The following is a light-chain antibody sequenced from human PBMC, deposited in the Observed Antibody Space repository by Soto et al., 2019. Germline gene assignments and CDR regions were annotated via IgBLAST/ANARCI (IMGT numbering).Light chain of an antibody. CDR1: QSVRSN. J-gene: IGKJ1*01. V-gene: IGKV3-15*01. CDR2: GAS. Sequence: ELVMTQSASTLSLSPGERATLSGTASQSVRSNLAWYQQKPGQSPRLLSYGASTRATGIPARFSGSGSWTHFTLTISSLQSEDFAVYYCQQYNNWPPAWTFAQGTKVDIK. CDR3: QQYNNWPPAWT.